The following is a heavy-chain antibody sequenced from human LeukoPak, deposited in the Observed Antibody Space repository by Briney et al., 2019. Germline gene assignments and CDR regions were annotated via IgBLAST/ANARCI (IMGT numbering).Heavy chain of an antibody. J-gene: IGHJ4*02. CDR2: VFDSGGT. Sequence: PSETLSLTCTVSGGSISNYWWSWIRQPPGKGLEWIGYVFDSGGTNYNPSLKSRVTISVDTSKKQLSLKLSSVTAADTAVYCCARHRGVVDFDYWGQGTLVTVSS. V-gene: IGHV4-59*01. D-gene: IGHD2-15*01. CDR3: ARHRGVVDFDY. CDR1: GGSISNYW.